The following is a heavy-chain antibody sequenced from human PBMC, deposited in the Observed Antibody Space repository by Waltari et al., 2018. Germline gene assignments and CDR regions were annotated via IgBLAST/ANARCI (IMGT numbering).Heavy chain of an antibody. CDR2: IYHSGST. CDR3: ARVPGIVGAPPVGY. Sequence: QVQLQESGPGLVKPSETLSLTCTVSGYSISSGYYWGWIRQPPGKGLEWIGSIYHSGSTYYNPSLKSRVTISVDTSKNQFSLKLSSVTAADTAVYYCARVPGIVGAPPVGYWGQGTLVTVSS. J-gene: IGHJ4*02. CDR1: GYSISSGYY. D-gene: IGHD1-26*01. V-gene: IGHV4-38-2*02.